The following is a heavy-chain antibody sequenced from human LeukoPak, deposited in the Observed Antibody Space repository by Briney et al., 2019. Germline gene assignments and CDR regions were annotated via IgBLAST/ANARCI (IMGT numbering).Heavy chain of an antibody. D-gene: IGHD1-26*01. Sequence: ASVKVSCKASGYTFTGYYMHWVRQAPGQGLEWMGWINPNSGGTNYAQKLQDRVTMTTDSSTSTAYMELKTLRSDDTAVYFCARAGYSRFVDDLDYWGQGTLVIVSS. V-gene: IGHV1-2*02. CDR3: ARAGYSRFVDDLDY. CDR2: INPNSGGT. J-gene: IGHJ4*02. CDR1: GYTFTGYY.